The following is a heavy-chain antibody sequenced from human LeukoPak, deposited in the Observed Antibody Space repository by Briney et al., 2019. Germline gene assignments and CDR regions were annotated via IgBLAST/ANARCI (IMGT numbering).Heavy chain of an antibody. V-gene: IGHV3-23*01. J-gene: IGHJ4*02. CDR2: ISGSDGST. CDR3: ARDYYGSGSYLGY. Sequence: PGGTRRLSCAASGFSFSSFGMSWVRQAPGKGLEWVSRISGSDGSTDYADSVKGRFTISRDNAKNSLYLQMNSLRAEDTAVYYCARDYYGSGSYLGYWGQGTLVTVSS. CDR1: GFSFSSFG. D-gene: IGHD3-10*01.